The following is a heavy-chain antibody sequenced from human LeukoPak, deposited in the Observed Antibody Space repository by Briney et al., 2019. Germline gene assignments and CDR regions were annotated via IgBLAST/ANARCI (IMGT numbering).Heavy chain of an antibody. V-gene: IGHV1-2*02. J-gene: IGHJ6*03. CDR3: ARAQLGYCSGGSCYSPHYYYYYMDV. D-gene: IGHD2-15*01. Sequence: PGASVTVSCKASGYTFTGYYMHWVRQAPGQGLEWMGWINPNSGGTNYAQKFQGRVTMTRDTSISTAYMELSRLRSDDTAVYYCARAQLGYCSGGSCYSPHYYYYYMDVWGKGTTVTVSS. CDR1: GYTFTGYY. CDR2: INPNSGGT.